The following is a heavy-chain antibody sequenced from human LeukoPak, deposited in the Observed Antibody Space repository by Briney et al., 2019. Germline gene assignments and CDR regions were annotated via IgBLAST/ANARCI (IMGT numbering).Heavy chain of an antibody. D-gene: IGHD6-19*01. CDR3: AREVAVAGRGSYFDY. J-gene: IGHJ4*02. Sequence: ASVKVSCKASGYTFTGYYMHWVRQAPGQGLEWMGWINPNSGGTNYAQKFRGRVTMTRDTSISTAYMELSRLRSDDTAVYYCAREVAVAGRGSYFDYWGQGTLVTVSS. CDR2: INPNSGGT. CDR1: GYTFTGYY. V-gene: IGHV1-2*02.